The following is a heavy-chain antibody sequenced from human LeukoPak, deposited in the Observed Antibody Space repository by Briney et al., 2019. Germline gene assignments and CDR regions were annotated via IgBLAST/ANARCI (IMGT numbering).Heavy chain of an antibody. J-gene: IGHJ4*02. V-gene: IGHV4-59*01. D-gene: IGHD2-2*02. Sequence: KPSETLSLTCTVSGGSISSYYWSWIRQPPGKGLEWIGYIYYSGSTNYNPSLKSRVTISVDTSKNQFSLKLSSVTAADTAVYYCARNTDYFDYWGQGTLVTVSS. CDR1: GGSISSYY. CDR3: ARNTDYFDY. CDR2: IYYSGST.